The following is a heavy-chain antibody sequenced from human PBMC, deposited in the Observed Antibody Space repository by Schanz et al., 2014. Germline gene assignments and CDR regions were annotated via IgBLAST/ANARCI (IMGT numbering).Heavy chain of an antibody. CDR2: ISGSGSST. J-gene: IGHJ6*02. D-gene: IGHD3-16*01. V-gene: IGHV3-23*01. CDR1: GFTFSSYA. CDR3: ARARGWGAPYYYGMDA. Sequence: EVQLLESGGGLVQPGGSLRLSCAASGFTFSSYAMTWVRQAPGKGLDWVSAISGSGSSTYYADSVKGRFTISRDNSKNTLYLQINSLRDEDTAVYYCARARGWGAPYYYGMDAWGHGTTVTDSS.